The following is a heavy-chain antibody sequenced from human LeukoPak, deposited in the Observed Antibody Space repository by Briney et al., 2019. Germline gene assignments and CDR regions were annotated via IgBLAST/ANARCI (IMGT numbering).Heavy chain of an antibody. CDR2: INTNTGNP. Sequence: ASVKVSCKASGYTFTGYYMHWVRQAPGQGLEWMGWINTNTGNPTYAQGFTGRFVFSLDTSVSTAYLQISSLKAEDTAAYYCARGGPDLPYYDFWSGWKNWFDPWGQGTLVTVSS. CDR3: ARGGPDLPYYDFWSGWKNWFDP. V-gene: IGHV7-4-1*02. J-gene: IGHJ5*02. CDR1: GYTFTGYY. D-gene: IGHD3-3*01.